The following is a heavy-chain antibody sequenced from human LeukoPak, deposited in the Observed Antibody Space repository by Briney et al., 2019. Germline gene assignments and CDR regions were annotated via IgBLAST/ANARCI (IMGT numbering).Heavy chain of an antibody. CDR3: ARVDCISTSCPADY. CDR2: IFYSGST. V-gene: IGHV4-61*01. J-gene: IGHJ4*02. D-gene: IGHD2-2*01. Sequence: KSSETLSLTCTVSAYSISSGYYWGWIRQPPGQGLEWIGFIFYSGSTNYNPSLKSRVTISVDTSRNQFSLKLSSVTAAYTAIYYCARVDCISTSCPADYWGQGTLVTVSS. CDR1: AYSISSGYY.